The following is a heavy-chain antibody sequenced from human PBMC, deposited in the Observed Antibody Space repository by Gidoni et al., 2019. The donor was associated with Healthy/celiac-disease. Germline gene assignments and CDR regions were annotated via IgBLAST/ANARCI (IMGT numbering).Heavy chain of an antibody. CDR3: AKDISIAAAGTIFDY. V-gene: IGHV3-43*01. D-gene: IGHD6-13*01. CDR2: ISWVGGST. J-gene: IGHJ4*02. CDR1: RFTFYAYT. Sequence: EVQLVESGGVVVQPWGSLRLSCAASRFTFYAYTMHWVRQAPGKGLEWVSHISWVGGSTYYADSVKGRFTITRDNSKNSLYLKMNSLRTEDTALYYCAKDISIAAAGTIFDYWGQGTLVTVSS.